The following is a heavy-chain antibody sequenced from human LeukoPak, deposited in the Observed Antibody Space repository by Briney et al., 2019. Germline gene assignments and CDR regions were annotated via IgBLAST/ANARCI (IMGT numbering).Heavy chain of an antibody. CDR1: GGSIRSSYYY. V-gene: IGHV4-39*01. D-gene: IGHD6-13*01. CDR2: IYDSGST. CDR3: ARVIGSSWSKYYYYYGMDV. Sequence: PSETLSLTCTVSGGSIRSSYYYWGWIRQPPGKGLEWIGSIYDSGSTYYNPSLKSRVTISVDTSKNQFSLKLNSVTAADTAVYYCARVIGSSWSKYYYYYGMDVWGQGTTVTVSS. J-gene: IGHJ6*02.